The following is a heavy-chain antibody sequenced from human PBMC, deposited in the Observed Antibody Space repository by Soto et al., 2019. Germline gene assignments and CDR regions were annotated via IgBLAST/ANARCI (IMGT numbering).Heavy chain of an antibody. D-gene: IGHD3-9*01. V-gene: IGHV3-23*01. CDR1: GFMFKKYA. CDR2: ISGSDGRT. Sequence: EVQLLESGGGLVQPGGSLRLSCAASGFMFKKYAMIWVRQAPGKGLEWVSGISGSDGRTSYDESVKGRCTIFRDNSKSTIPRQMSSRRREDTAMYYGAKEPLSSRATRLSYFYQWGQGKLVTVSS. J-gene: IGHJ4*02. CDR3: AKEPLSSRATRLSYFYQ.